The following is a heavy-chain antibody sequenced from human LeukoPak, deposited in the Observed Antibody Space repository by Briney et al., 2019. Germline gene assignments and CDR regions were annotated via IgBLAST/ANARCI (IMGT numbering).Heavy chain of an antibody. V-gene: IGHV3-33*01. Sequence: PGRSLRLSCAASGFTFSSYGMHWARQAPGKGLEWVAVIWYDGSNKYYADSVKGRFTISRDNSKNTLYLQMNSLRAEDTAVYSCARDPYSSGRGYYGMDVWGKGTTVTVSS. CDR1: GFTFSSYG. J-gene: IGHJ6*04. D-gene: IGHD6-25*01. CDR3: ARDPYSSGRGYYGMDV. CDR2: IWYDGSNK.